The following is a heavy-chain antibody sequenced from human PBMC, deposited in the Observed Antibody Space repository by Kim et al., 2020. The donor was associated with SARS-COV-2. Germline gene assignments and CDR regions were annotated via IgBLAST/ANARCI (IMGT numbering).Heavy chain of an antibody. CDR2: ISYDGSNK. J-gene: IGHJ6*02. CDR3: ATAIMGDV. V-gene: IGHV3-30*03. CDR1: GFTFSSYG. Sequence: GGSLRLSCAASGFTFSSYGMHWVRQAPGKGLEWVAVISYDGSNKYYADSVKGRFTISRDNSKNTLYLQMNSLRAEDTAVYDCATAIMGDVWGQGTTVTVS. D-gene: IGHD2-8*01.